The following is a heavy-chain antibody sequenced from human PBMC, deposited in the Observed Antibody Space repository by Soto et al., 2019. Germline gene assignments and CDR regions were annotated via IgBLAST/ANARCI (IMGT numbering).Heavy chain of an antibody. D-gene: IGHD2-15*01. Sequence: SETLSLTCTVSGGSMSSGGYYCSWIRQHPGKGLEWIGYIYYSGTTYYNPSLKSRVTMSVDTSKNQSSLNLSSVTAADTAVYYCARWVEVSLDYFDSWGQGTPVTVSS. V-gene: IGHV4-31*03. J-gene: IGHJ4*02. CDR3: ARWVEVSLDYFDS. CDR2: IYYSGTT. CDR1: GGSMSSGGYY.